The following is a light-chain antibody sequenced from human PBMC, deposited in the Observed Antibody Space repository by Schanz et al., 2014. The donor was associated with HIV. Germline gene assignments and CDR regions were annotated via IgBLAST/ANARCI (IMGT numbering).Light chain of an antibody. V-gene: IGKV3-20*01. CDR3: QQYVNATRIT. CDR2: GAS. CDR1: QSVSSSY. J-gene: IGKJ4*01. Sequence: EIVLTQSPGTLSLSPGERATLSCRASQSVSSSYLAWYQQKLGQAPRLLIYGASSRATGIPDRFSGSGSGTDFTLTISRLEPEDSAVYYCQQYVNATRITVGGGTKVEIK.